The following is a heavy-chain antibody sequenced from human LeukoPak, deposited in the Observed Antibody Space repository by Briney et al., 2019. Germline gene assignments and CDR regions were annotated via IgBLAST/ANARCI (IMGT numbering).Heavy chain of an antibody. J-gene: IGHJ4*02. CDR3: AKMPTPSGYGLATFDY. D-gene: IGHD5-12*01. CDR1: GFTFSSYA. V-gene: IGHV3-23*01. Sequence: GSLRLSCAASGFTFSSYAMSWVRQAPGKGLEWVSAISGSGGSTYYADSVKGRFTISRDNSKNTLYLQMNSLRAEDTDVYYCAKMPTPSGYGLATFDYWGQGTLVTVSS. CDR2: ISGSGGST.